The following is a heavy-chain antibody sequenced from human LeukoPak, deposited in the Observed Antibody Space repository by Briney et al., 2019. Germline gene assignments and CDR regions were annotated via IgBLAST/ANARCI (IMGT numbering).Heavy chain of an antibody. V-gene: IGHV1-18*01. CDR1: GYTFTSYG. CDR2: ISAYNGNT. Sequence: ASVKVSCKASGYTFTSYGISWVRQAPGQGLERMGWISAYNGNTNYAQKLQGRVTMTTDTSTSTAYMELRSLRSDDTAVYYCARDGDGLRYFDWLLSPYYYYGMDVWGQGTTVTVSS. D-gene: IGHD3-9*01. CDR3: ARDGDGLRYFDWLLSPYYYYGMDV. J-gene: IGHJ6*02.